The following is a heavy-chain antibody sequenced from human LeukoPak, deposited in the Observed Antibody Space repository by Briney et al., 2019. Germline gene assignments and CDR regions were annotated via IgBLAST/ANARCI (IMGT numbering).Heavy chain of an antibody. CDR1: GYTFTGYY. J-gene: IGHJ4*02. V-gene: IGHV1-2*02. Sequence: ASVKVSCKASGYTFTGYYMHWVRQAPGQGLEWMGWIYPNSGGTNYAQKFQGRVTMTRDTSISTAYMELSRLRSDDTAVYYCARVRRWSSGWYYYFDYWGQGTLVTVSS. D-gene: IGHD6-19*01. CDR2: IYPNSGGT. CDR3: ARVRRWSSGWYYYFDY.